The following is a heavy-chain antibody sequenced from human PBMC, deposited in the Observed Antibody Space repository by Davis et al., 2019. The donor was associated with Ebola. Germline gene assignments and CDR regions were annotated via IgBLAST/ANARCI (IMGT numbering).Heavy chain of an antibody. CDR1: GYTFTGYY. V-gene: IGHV1-2*02. CDR2: INPNSGGT. J-gene: IGHJ6*03. Sequence: ASVKVSCKASGYTFTGYYMHWVRQAPGQGLEWMGWINPNSGGTNYAQKFQGRVTMTRDTSISTAYMELSRLRSDDTAVYYCARGVRPDYYYYYYMDVWGKGTTVTVSS. CDR3: ARGVRPDYYYYYYMDV.